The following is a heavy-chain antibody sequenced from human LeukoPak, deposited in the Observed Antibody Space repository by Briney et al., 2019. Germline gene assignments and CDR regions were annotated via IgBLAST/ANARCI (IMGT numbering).Heavy chain of an antibody. Sequence: SETLSLTCAVYGGSFSGYYWSWIRQPPGKGLEWIGEINHSGSTNYNPSLKSRVTISVDTSKDQFSLKLSSVTAADTAVYYCARGGAVAGKSYYFDYWGQGTLVTVSS. CDR1: GGSFSGYY. D-gene: IGHD6-19*01. CDR3: ARGGAVAGKSYYFDY. J-gene: IGHJ4*02. V-gene: IGHV4-34*01. CDR2: INHSGST.